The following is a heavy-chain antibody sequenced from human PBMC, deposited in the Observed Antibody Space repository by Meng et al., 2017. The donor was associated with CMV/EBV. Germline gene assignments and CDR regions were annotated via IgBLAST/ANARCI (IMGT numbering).Heavy chain of an antibody. D-gene: IGHD6-13*01. CDR2: IIPILGIA. J-gene: IGHJ3*02. CDR1: GGTFSSYT. CDR3: ARLLTIAAAGRNAFDI. V-gene: IGHV1-69*02. Sequence: SVKVSCKASGGTFSSYTISWVRQAPGQGLEWMGRIIPILGIANYAQKFQGRVTITADKSTSTAYMELSSLRSEDTAVYYCARLLTIAAAGRNAFDIWGQETMVTVSS.